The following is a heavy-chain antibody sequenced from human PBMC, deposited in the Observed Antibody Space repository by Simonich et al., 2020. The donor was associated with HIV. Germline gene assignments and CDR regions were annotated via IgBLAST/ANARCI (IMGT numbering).Heavy chain of an antibody. CDR3: ARLNGANWGHFDY. J-gene: IGHJ4*02. Sequence: QVQLQESGPGLVKPSETLSLTCTVSGVSISRHYWSWIRQPPGKGLEWIGYIYYSGSTNYKPSLTSRVTILVDTSKNQFSLKPSSGTATDTAGDYCARLNGANWGHFDYWGQGALVTVSS. V-gene: IGHV4-59*08. CDR2: IYYSGST. CDR1: GVSISRHY. D-gene: IGHD7-27*01.